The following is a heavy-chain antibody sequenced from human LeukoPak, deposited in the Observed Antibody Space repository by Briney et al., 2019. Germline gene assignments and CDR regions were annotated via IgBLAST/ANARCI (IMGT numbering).Heavy chain of an antibody. CDR1: GFTFSNAW. V-gene: IGHV3-15*01. D-gene: IGHD3-10*01. CDR2: IKSRSDAGTT. Sequence: GGSLRLSCAASGFTFSNAWRTWVRQAPGKGLEWVGRIKSRSDAGTTDYDAPVKGRFTISRDDSKNTLYLQMNSLKTEDTAVYYCTTDLGITMIRGVFVFWGQGTLVTVSS. CDR3: TTDLGITMIRGVFVF. J-gene: IGHJ4*02.